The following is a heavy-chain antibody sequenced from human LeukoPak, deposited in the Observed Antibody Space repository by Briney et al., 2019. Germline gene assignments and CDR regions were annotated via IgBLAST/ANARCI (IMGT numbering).Heavy chain of an antibody. CDR2: ISGSGGST. Sequence: GGTLRLSCAASGFTFSIYAMSWVRQPPGKGLEWVSGISGSGGSTYHADSAKGRFTISRDNSKNTLYLEVNSLRDEDTAVYYCAKGVGAVADDAIDYWGQGTLVTVSS. J-gene: IGHJ4*02. D-gene: IGHD2-21*01. CDR1: GFTFSIYA. V-gene: IGHV3-23*01. CDR3: AKGVGAVADDAIDY.